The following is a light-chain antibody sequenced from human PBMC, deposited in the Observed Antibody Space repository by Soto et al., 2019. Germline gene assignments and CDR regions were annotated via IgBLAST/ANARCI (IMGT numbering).Light chain of an antibody. V-gene: IGLV1-51*01. Sequence: QSVLTQPPSVSAAPGQKVTISCSGSSSNIGNNYVSWYQHLPGAAPKLLIYDNNKRSSGIPDRFSGSKSGTSATLDITGLQTGDEADYYCGTWDSTLSGVFGTGTKVIVL. CDR1: SSNIGNNY. CDR3: GTWDSTLSGV. J-gene: IGLJ1*01. CDR2: DNN.